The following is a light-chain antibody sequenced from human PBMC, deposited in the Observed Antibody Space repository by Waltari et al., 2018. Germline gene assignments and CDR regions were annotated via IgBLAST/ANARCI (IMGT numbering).Light chain of an antibody. Sequence: SSELTQDPAVSVALGQIVRITCQGDSLRSYYANWYRQKPRQAPFLVIFAKNNRPSGIPDRVSGSSSGNTASLTITGAQAEDEADYYCNSRDSSGNQWVFGGGTKLTVL. CDR2: AKN. CDR1: SLRSYY. V-gene: IGLV3-19*01. CDR3: NSRDSSGNQWV. J-gene: IGLJ3*02.